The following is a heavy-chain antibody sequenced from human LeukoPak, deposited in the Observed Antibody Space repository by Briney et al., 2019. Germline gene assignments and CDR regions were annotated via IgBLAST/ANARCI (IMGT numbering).Heavy chain of an antibody. J-gene: IGHJ3*02. V-gene: IGHV4-34*01. CDR3: AREADSPKGFHAVDI. CDR2: INHSGST. CDR1: GGSFSGYF. D-gene: IGHD3-22*01. Sequence: SETLSLTCAVYGGSFSGYFWSWIRQPPGKGLEWIGEINHSGSTNYNPSLKSRVTISVDTSKNQFSLKLTSVTAADTAVYYCAREADSPKGFHAVDIWGQGTMVSVSS.